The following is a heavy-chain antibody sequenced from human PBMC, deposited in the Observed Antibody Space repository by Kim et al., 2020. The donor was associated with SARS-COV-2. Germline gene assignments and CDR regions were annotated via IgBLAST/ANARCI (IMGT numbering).Heavy chain of an antibody. V-gene: IGHV4-4*02. D-gene: IGHD2-15*01. J-gene: IGHJ6*02. CDR2: IYHSGST. CDR3: ARTLVVTGGHYYYYGMDV. Sequence: SETLSLTCAVSGGSISSSNWWSWVRQPPGKGLEWIGEIYHSGSTNYNPSLKSRVTISVDKSKNQFSLKLSSVTAADTAVYYCARTLVVTGGHYYYYGMDVWGQGTTVTVSS. CDR1: GGSISSSNW.